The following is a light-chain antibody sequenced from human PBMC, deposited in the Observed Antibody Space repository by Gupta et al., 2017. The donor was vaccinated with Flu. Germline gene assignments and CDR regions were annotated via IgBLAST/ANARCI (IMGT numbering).Light chain of an antibody. CDR3: QQYHISPS. CDR1: QSVLHTSTNKNF. CDR2: WAS. J-gene: IGKJ2*01. V-gene: IGKV4-1*01. Sequence: DIVMTQSPDSLAVSLGERATITCKSSQSVLHTSTNKNFLAWYQQKPGQPPKLLIYWASTRKSGVPDRFSGSGSGTDFTLTISSLQAEDVAFYYWQQYHISPSFGQGTKLEIK.